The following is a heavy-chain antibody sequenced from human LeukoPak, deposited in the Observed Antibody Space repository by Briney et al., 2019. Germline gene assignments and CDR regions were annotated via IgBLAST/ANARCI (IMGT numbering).Heavy chain of an antibody. Sequence: SETLSLTCAVYGGSFSGYYWSWIRQPPGKGLEWIGEINHSGSTNYNPSLKSRVTISVDTSKNQFSLKLSSVTAADTAVYYCARDRVYSYGHFDYWGQGTLVTVSS. D-gene: IGHD5-18*01. CDR2: INHSGST. CDR3: ARDRVYSYGHFDY. J-gene: IGHJ4*02. V-gene: IGHV4-34*01. CDR1: GGSFSGYY.